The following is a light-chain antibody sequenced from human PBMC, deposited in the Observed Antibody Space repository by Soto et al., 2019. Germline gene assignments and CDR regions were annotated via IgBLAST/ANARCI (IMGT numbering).Light chain of an antibody. Sequence: ESVLTQSPGTLSLSPGARAALSCRASQSVSSSYLAWYQQKPGQAPRLLIYGASTRATGFPARFSGSVSGTDFTLTISRLEPEDFAVYYCQQRSNWTLFGQGTRLEIK. J-gene: IGKJ5*01. CDR1: QSVSSSY. V-gene: IGKV3D-20*02. CDR3: QQRSNWTL. CDR2: GAS.